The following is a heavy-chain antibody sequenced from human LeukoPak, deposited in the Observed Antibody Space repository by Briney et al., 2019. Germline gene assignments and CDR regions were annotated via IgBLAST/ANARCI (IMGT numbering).Heavy chain of an antibody. CDR3: AKVDGDYGWFDH. D-gene: IGHD4-17*01. CDR1: GFTFSSYA. V-gene: IGHV3-23*01. CDR2: ISGSGGST. J-gene: IGHJ5*02. Sequence: GGSLRLSCAASGFTFSSYAMSWVRQAPGKGLEWVSAISGSGGSTYYADSVKGRFTIPRDNSKNTLYLQMNSLRAEDTAVYYCAKVDGDYGWFDHWGQGTLVTVSS.